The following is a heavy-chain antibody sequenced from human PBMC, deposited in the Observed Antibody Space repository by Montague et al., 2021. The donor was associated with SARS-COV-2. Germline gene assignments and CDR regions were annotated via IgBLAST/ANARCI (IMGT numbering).Heavy chain of an antibody. CDR2: IKQDGSEK. Sequence: SLRLSCPASGFTFSSYWMSWVRQAPGKGLEWVANIKQDGSEKYYVDSVKGRFTISRDNARNSLYLQMNSLRAEDTAVYYCARARSAWYTVVIAIQRSDAFDIWGQGTMVTVSS. J-gene: IGHJ3*02. D-gene: IGHD2-21*01. CDR3: ARARSAWYTVVIAIQRSDAFDI. V-gene: IGHV3-7*01. CDR1: GFTFSSYW.